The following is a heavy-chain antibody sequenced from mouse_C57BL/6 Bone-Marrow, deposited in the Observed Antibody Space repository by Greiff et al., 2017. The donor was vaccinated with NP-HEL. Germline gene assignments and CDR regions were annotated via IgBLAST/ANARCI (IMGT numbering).Heavy chain of an antibody. CDR2: IYPGDGDT. CDR3: ATRYYGSSYGY. J-gene: IGHJ2*01. Sequence: QVQLKESGPELVKPGASVKISCKASGYAFSSSWMNWVKQRPGKGLEWIGRIYPGDGDTNYNGKFKGKATLTADKSSSTAYMQLSSLTSEDSAVYVCATRYYGSSYGYWGQGTTLTVSS. D-gene: IGHD1-1*01. V-gene: IGHV1-82*01. CDR1: GYAFSSSW.